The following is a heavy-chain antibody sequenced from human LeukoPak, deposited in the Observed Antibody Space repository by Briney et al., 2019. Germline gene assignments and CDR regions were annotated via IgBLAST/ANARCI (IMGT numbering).Heavy chain of an antibody. CDR2: ISCSGGAGT. D-gene: IGHD1-26*01. V-gene: IGHV3-23*01. CDR1: GFTFSSYA. J-gene: IGHJ6*02. CDR3: VKDRGGSPFYGMDV. Sequence: PGGSLRLSCAGSGFTFSSYAMSWVRQAPGKGLEWVSSISCSGGAGTYYADSVKGRFTVSRDNSRNTLYLPMNSLRAEDTAVYYCVKDRGGSPFYGMDVWGQGTTVTVSS.